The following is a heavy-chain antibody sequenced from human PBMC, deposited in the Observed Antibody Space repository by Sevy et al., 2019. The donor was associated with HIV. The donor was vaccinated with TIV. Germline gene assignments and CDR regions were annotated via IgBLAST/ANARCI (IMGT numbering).Heavy chain of an antibody. V-gene: IGHV1-69*10. J-gene: IGHJ6*03. Sequence: ASVKVSCKASGGTFSSYAISWVRQAPGQGLEWMGGIIPILGIANYAQKFQGRVTITADKSTSTAYMELSSLRSEDTAVYYCAMGRPGLYYYYYMDVWGKGTTVTVSS. D-gene: IGHD1-1*01. CDR2: IIPILGIA. CDR1: GGTFSSYA. CDR3: AMGRPGLYYYYYMDV.